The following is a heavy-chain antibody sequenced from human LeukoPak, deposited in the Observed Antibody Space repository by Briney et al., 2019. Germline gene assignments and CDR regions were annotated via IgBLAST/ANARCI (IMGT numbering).Heavy chain of an antibody. CDR1: GYNFISYW. J-gene: IGHJ6*02. Sequence: GESLKISCKGSGYNFISYWLGWVRQMPGKGLEWMGIIYPGDSDTRYSPSFQGQVTISADKSTSTAFLQWSSLKASDTAIYYCARRSEGYYYYGMDVWGQGTTVTVSS. V-gene: IGHV5-51*01. CDR2: IYPGDSDT. CDR3: ARRSEGYYYYGMDV.